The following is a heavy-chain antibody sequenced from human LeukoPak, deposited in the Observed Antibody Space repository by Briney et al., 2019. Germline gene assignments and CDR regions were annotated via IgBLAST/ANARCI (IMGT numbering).Heavy chain of an antibody. Sequence: ASVKVSCKASGYTFTSYGISWVRQAPGQGLEWMGWISAYNGNTNYAQKLQGRVTMTTDTSTSTAYMELRSLRSDDTAVYYCARVGYYDFWSGYFDGGPFDYWGQGTLVTVSS. J-gene: IGHJ4*02. CDR1: GYTFTSYG. V-gene: IGHV1-18*01. CDR2: ISAYNGNT. D-gene: IGHD3-3*01. CDR3: ARVGYYDFWSGYFDGGPFDY.